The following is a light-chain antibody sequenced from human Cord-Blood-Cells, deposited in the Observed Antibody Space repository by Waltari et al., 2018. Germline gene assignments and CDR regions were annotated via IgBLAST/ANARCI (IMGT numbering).Light chain of an antibody. Sequence: IVLTWLSGTLYLPPAQRATLSCRASQSVSSSYLAWYQQKPGQAPRLLISGASSRATSIPDRFSSSGSGTDFTLTISRLAPEDFAVYYCQQYGSSSWTFGQGTKVEIK. V-gene: IGKV3-20*01. CDR3: QQYGSSSWT. CDR1: QSVSSSY. J-gene: IGKJ1*01. CDR2: GAS.